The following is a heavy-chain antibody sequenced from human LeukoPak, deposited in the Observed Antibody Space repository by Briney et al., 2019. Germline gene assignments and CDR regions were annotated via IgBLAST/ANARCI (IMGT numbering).Heavy chain of an antibody. CDR2: IYYSGST. CDR1: GGSISSGDYY. CDR3: ASVTFGELLYIDY. Sequence: SETLSLTCTVSGGSISSGDYYWSWIRQPPGKGLEWIGYIYYSGSTYYNPSLKSRVTISVDTSKNQFSLKLSSVTAADTAVYYCASVTFGELLYIDYWGQGTLVTVSS. D-gene: IGHD3-10*01. J-gene: IGHJ4*02. V-gene: IGHV4-30-4*08.